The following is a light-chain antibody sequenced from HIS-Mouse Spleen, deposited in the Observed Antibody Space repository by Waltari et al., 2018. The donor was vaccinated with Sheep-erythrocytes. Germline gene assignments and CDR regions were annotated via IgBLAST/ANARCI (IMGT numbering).Light chain of an antibody. CDR1: SSDVGGYNL. CDR3: CSYAGSSTPWV. J-gene: IGLJ3*02. CDR2: EGS. V-gene: IGLV2-23*01. Sequence: SALTQPASVSGSPGRSITLPCTGTSSDVGGYNLVSWYQQHPGKAPKRRIYEGSKRPSGVSKRLAGSKSGNTASLTISGLQAEDEADYYCCSYAGSSTPWVFGGGTKLTVL.